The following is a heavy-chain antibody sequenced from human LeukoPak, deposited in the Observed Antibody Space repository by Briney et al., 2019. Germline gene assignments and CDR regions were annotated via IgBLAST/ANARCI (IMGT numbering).Heavy chain of an antibody. V-gene: IGHV1-18*01. CDR2: ISAYNGNT. D-gene: IGHD3-3*01. J-gene: IGHJ6*02. CDR1: GYTFTSYG. CDR3: ARSAYDFWSGYAGGNYYYYGMDV. Sequence: ASVKVSCKASGYTFTSYGISWVRQAPGQGLEWMGWISAYNGNTNYAQKLQGRVTMTTDTSTSTAYMELRSLRSDDTAVYYCARSAYDFWSGYAGGNYYYYGMDVWGQGTTVTVS.